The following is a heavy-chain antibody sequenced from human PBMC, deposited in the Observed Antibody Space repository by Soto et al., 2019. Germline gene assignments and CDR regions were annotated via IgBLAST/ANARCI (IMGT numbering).Heavy chain of an antibody. CDR3: ARASDILVVPAAMAAYYYYGMDV. CDR2: IDPSDSYT. Sequence: PGESLKISCKGSGYSFTSYLLSWVRQMPGKGLEWMGRIDPSDSYTNYSPSFQGHVTISADKSISTAYLQWSSLKASDTAMYYCARASDILVVPAAMAAYYYYGMDVWGQGTTVTLSS. V-gene: IGHV5-10-1*01. D-gene: IGHD2-2*01. CDR1: GYSFTSYL. J-gene: IGHJ6*02.